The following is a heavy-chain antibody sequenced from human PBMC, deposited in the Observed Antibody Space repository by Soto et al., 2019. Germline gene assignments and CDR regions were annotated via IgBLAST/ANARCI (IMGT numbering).Heavy chain of an antibody. CDR1: GYTFTSYH. Sequence: QVQLVQSGAEVKKPGASVQVSCKASGYTFTSYHMHWVRQAPGQGLEWMGIINPSGGSTSYAQKFQGRVTMTRDTSTSTVYMDLSSLRSEDTAVYYCARFRRDGYNSGTRDFYFDYWGQGTLVTVSS. CDR3: ARFRRDGYNSGTRDFYFDY. CDR2: INPSGGST. V-gene: IGHV1-46*03. J-gene: IGHJ4*02. D-gene: IGHD5-12*01.